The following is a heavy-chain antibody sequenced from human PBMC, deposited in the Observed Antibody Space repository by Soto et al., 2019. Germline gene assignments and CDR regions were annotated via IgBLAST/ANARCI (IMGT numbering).Heavy chain of an antibody. CDR2: IYSGGST. D-gene: IGHD3-22*01. Sequence: EVQLVESGGGLIQPGGSLRLSCAASGFTVSSNYMSWVRQAPGKGLEWVSVIYSGGSTYYADSVKGRFTISRDNSKNTLYLQMNSLRAEDTAVYYCAKQEMRVVARTYYYYGMDVWGQGTTVTVSS. V-gene: IGHV3-53*01. CDR3: AKQEMRVVARTYYYYGMDV. J-gene: IGHJ6*02. CDR1: GFTVSSNY.